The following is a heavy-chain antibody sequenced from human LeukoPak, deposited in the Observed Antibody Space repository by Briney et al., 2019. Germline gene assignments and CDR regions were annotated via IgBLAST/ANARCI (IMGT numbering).Heavy chain of an antibody. Sequence: GGSLRLSCAASGFSFSSYAMSWVRQAPGGGVEWVSAISGSGGSTYYADSVKGRFTISRDNSKNTLYLQMNSLRAEDTAVYYCAKGIAAAGTDYFDYWGQGTMVTVSS. J-gene: IGHJ4*02. CDR2: ISGSGGST. CDR3: AKGIAAAGTDYFDY. V-gene: IGHV3-23*01. D-gene: IGHD6-13*01. CDR1: GFSFSSYA.